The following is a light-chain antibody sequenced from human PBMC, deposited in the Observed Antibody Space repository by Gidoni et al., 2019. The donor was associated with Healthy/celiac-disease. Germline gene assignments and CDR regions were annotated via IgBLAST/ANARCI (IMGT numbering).Light chain of an antibody. CDR1: NIGSKS. CDR2: DDR. J-gene: IGLJ2*01. CDR3: QVWDSSSDLVV. Sequence: SYVLTQPPSVSVAPGQTARNTCGGNNIGSKSVHWYQQKPGQAPVLVVYDDRDRPSGIPERFSGSNSGNTATLTISRVEAGDEADYYCQVWDSSSDLVVFGGGTKLTVL. V-gene: IGLV3-21*02.